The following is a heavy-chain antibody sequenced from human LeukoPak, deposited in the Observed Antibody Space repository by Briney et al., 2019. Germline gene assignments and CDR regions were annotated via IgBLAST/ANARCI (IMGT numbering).Heavy chain of an antibody. CDR2: IIPIFGTA. V-gene: IGHV1-69*13. D-gene: IGHD4-17*01. Sequence: SVKVSCKGSGGSFSSYAISWVRQAPGQGLEWMGWIIPIFGTANYAQKFQGRVTITADESTSTAYMELSSLRSEDTAVYYCASYPLYGDLPYFDYWGQGTLVTVSS. CDR1: GGSFSSYA. CDR3: ASYPLYGDLPYFDY. J-gene: IGHJ4*02.